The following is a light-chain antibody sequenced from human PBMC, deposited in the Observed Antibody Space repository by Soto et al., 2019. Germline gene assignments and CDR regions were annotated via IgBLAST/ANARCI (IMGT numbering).Light chain of an antibody. CDR3: QQYSGFSTT. Sequence: DIPMTQSPSTLSASVGDRVTITCRASQSISTWLAWYQQKPGKAPKLLIYKASTLESGVPSRFSGSGSGTEFTLTISSLQPDDFATYYCQQYSGFSTTFGQGTRVEVK. V-gene: IGKV1-5*03. J-gene: IGKJ1*01. CDR1: QSISTW. CDR2: KAS.